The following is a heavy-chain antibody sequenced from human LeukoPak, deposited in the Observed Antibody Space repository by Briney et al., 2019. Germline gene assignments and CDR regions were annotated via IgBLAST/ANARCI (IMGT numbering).Heavy chain of an antibody. CDR2: IYHSGST. V-gene: IGHV4-38-2*01. CDR1: GYSISSGYY. J-gene: IGHJ6*04. Sequence: PSEILSLNCAVSGYSISSGYYLGWIRQPPGKGLEWIGNIYHSGSTYYNPSLKSRVTISVDTSKNQFSLKLSSVTAADTAVYYCARLIGMYVSGKGTTVTVSS. CDR3: ARLIGMYV.